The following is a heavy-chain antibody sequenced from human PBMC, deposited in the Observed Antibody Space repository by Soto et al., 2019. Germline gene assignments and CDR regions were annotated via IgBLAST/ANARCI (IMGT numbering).Heavy chain of an antibody. Sequence: AGGSLRLSCAASGFTFSNAWMSWVRQAPGKGLEWVGRIKSKTDGGTTDYAAPVKGRFTISRDDSKNTLYLQMNSLKTEDTAVYYCTTGLLTTGYYYYGMDVWGQGTTVTVSS. J-gene: IGHJ6*02. CDR2: IKSKTDGGTT. CDR1: GFTFSNAW. CDR3: TTGLLTTGYYYYGMDV. D-gene: IGHD4-17*01. V-gene: IGHV3-15*01.